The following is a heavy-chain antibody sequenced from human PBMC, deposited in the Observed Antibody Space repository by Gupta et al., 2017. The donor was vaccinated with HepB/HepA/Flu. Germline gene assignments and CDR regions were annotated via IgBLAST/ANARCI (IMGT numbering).Heavy chain of an antibody. V-gene: IGHV3-7*01. Sequence: EVQLVESGGGLVQPGGSLRLSCAASGFTFSSYWMSWVRQAPGKGLEWVANIKQDGSEKYYVDSVKGRFTISRDNAKNSLERQMNSLRAEDTAVYYCARDEYDFGRYYYYYYMDVGGKGTTVTVSS. D-gene: IGHD3-3*01. CDR3: ARDEYDFGRYYYYYYMDV. J-gene: IGHJ6*03. CDR2: IKQDGSEK. CDR1: GFTFSSYW.